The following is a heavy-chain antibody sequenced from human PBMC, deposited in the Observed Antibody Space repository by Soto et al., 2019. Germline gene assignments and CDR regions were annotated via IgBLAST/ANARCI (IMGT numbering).Heavy chain of an antibody. Sequence: GASVKVSCKASGYTFTSYDINWVRQATGQGLEWMGWMNPNSGNTGYAQKFQGRVTMTRNTSISTAYMELSSLRSEDTAVYYCARGRYYDFWSGYYFYMDVWGKGTTVPVSS. D-gene: IGHD3-3*01. J-gene: IGHJ6*03. V-gene: IGHV1-8*01. CDR3: ARGRYYDFWSGYYFYMDV. CDR2: MNPNSGNT. CDR1: GYTFTSYD.